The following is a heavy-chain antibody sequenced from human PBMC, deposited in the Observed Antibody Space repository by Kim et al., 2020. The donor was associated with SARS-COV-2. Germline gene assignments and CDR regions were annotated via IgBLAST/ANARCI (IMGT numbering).Heavy chain of an antibody. CDR2: IYWDYDK. Sequence: SGPTLVNPTQTLTLTCTFSGFSLSTSGVGVGWIRQPPAKALEWLALIYWDYDKRYSPSLKSRLTITKDTSKNQVVLTMTNMDPVDTATYYCAHYGPVWESYRFDPWGQGTLVTVSS. D-gene: IGHD3-16*01. CDR3: AHYGPVWESYRFDP. J-gene: IGHJ5*02. CDR1: GFSLSTSGVG. V-gene: IGHV2-5*02.